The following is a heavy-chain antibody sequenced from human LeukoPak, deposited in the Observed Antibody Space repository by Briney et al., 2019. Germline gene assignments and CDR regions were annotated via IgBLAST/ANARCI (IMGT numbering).Heavy chain of an antibody. CDR3: AGLGASGNGYLSWFDP. Sequence: SETLSLTCTVSGGSISTYYWGWIRQPPGKGLEWIGYIYYSGNSNYNPSLESRATISVDTSKNLYPLKLSSVTAADTAVYYCAGLGASGNGYLSWFDPWGQGTLVTVSS. J-gene: IGHJ5*02. CDR2: IYYSGNS. D-gene: IGHD3-22*01. CDR1: GGSISTYY. V-gene: IGHV4-59*01.